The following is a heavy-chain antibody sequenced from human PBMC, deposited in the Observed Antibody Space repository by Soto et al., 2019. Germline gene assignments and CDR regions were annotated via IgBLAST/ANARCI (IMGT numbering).Heavy chain of an antibody. CDR2: IIPIFGTA. Sequence: ASVKVSCKASGGTFSSYAISWVRQAPGQGLEWMGGIIPIFGTANYAQKFQGRVTITADESTSTAYMELSSLRSEDTAVYYCARAPFIVATSYYYYGMDVWGQGTTVTVSS. J-gene: IGHJ6*02. D-gene: IGHD5-12*01. CDR3: ARAPFIVATSYYYYGMDV. CDR1: GGTFSSYA. V-gene: IGHV1-69*13.